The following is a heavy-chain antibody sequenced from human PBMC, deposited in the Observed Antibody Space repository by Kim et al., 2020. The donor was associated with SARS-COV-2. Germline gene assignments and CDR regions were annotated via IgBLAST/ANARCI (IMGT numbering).Heavy chain of an antibody. Sequence: RIDPSDSYTNHSPSFQGHVTISADKSISTAYLQWSSLKASDTAMYYCARSGGLASYCSSTSCYRDYWGQGTLVTVSS. J-gene: IGHJ4*02. V-gene: IGHV5-10-1*01. CDR3: ARSGGLASYCSSTSCYRDY. CDR2: IDPSDSYT. D-gene: IGHD2-2*01.